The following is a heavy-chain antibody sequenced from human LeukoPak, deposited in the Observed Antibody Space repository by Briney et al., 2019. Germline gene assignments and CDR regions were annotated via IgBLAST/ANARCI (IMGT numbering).Heavy chain of an antibody. CDR2: ANPNSGNT. V-gene: IGHV1-8*01. D-gene: IGHD5-18*01. CDR1: GYTFTSYD. J-gene: IGHJ4*02. CDR3: AARNGYSYGTLGY. Sequence: ASVKVSCKGSGYTFTSYDINWVRQATGQGLEWMGRANPNSGNTGYAQKFQGRVTMTRNTSISTAYMELSSLRSEDTAVYYCAARNGYSYGTLGYWGQGTLVTVSS.